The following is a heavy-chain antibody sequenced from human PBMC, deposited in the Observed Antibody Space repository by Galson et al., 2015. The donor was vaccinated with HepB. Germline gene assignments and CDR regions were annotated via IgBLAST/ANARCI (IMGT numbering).Heavy chain of an antibody. CDR3: ARGGLCHTGDGYCYYYGMDV. J-gene: IGHJ6*02. CDR1: GFTFSSYW. Sequence: SLRLSCAASGFTFSSYWMHWVRQAPGKGLVWVSRINSDGSSTSYADSVKGRFTISRDNAKNTLYLQMNSLRAEDTAVYYCARGGLCHTGDGYCYYYGMDVWGQGTTVTVSS. CDR2: INSDGSST. D-gene: IGHD3-16*01. V-gene: IGHV3-74*01.